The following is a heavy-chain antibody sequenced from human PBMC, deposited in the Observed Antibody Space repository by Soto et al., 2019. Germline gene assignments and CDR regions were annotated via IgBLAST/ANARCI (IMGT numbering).Heavy chain of an antibody. CDR1: SDSMNSGGYY. CDR2: IYSNGDT. Sequence: SETLSLTCPVSSDSMNSGGYYWSWIRQHPGKGPEWIGYIYSNGDTYYNPSLKSRVTISVDTSKNQFSLNLTSVTAADTAVYYCXRRGGSSSGYYYYAMDVWGQGTTVTVSS. D-gene: IGHD6-6*01. J-gene: IGHJ6*02. V-gene: IGHV4-31*03. CDR3: XRRGGSSSGYYYYAMDV.